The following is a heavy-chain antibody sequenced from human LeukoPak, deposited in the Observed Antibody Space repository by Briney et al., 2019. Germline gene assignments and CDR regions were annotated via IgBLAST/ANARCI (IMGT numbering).Heavy chain of an antibody. CDR1: GYTSPFYG. Sequence: ASVMVSCKVSGYTSPFYGITWVRQAPGQGLESMGWISTETQSPNYAQKLQDRLTITTDIATSTAYMELTSLRHDDAAIYYCAWDTMADDITWGQGTLVSVSS. J-gene: IGHJ4*02. CDR2: ISTETQSP. V-gene: IGHV1-18*01. D-gene: IGHD3-10*01. CDR3: AWDTMADDIT.